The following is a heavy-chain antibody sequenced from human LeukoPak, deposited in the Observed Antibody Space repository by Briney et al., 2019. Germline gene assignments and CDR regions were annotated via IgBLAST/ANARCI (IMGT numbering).Heavy chain of an antibody. CDR2: IFPSGGEI. D-gene: IGHD2-8*02. Sequence: GGSLRLSCAASGFTFSTFAMLWVRQPRGKGLEWVSSIFPSGGEIHYADSVRGRFTISRDNSKSTLSLQMNSLRAEDTAIYYCVTYRQVLLPFESWGQGTLVTVSS. V-gene: IGHV3-23*01. J-gene: IGHJ4*02. CDR3: VTYRQVLLPFES. CDR1: GFTFSTFA.